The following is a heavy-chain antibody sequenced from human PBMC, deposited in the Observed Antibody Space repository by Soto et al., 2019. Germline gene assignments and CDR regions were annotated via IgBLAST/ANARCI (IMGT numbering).Heavy chain of an antibody. CDR1: GYTFTSYG. CDR3: ARDPSAVGYGDYGFDY. V-gene: IGHV1-18*01. CDR2: ISAYNGNT. D-gene: IGHD4-17*01. Sequence: QVQLVQSGAEVKKPGASVKVSCKASGYTFTSYGISWVRQAPGQGLEGMGWISAYNGNTNYAQKLQGRVTMTTDTSTSTAYMELRSLRSDDTAVYYCARDPSAVGYGDYGFDYWGQGTLVTVSS. J-gene: IGHJ4*02.